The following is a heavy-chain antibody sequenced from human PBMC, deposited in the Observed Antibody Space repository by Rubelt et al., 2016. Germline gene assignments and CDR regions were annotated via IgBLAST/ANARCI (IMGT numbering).Heavy chain of an antibody. J-gene: IGHJ4*02. CDR3: AGEISGSYSLDS. CDR2: VYYSGST. Sequence: QVQLQESGPGLVKPSETLFLTCSVSGGSIGMYYWSWIRQPPGKGLEWMGYVYYSGSTTYNPSLTSRVPMSLATSKNQFSLKLRAVTAADTVVYVCAGEISGSYSLDSWGQGTLVTVSS. D-gene: IGHD1-26*01. CDR1: GGSIGMYY. V-gene: IGHV4-59*12.